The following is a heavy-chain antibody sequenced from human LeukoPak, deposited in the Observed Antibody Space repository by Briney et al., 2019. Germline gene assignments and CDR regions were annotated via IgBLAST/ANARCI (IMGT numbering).Heavy chain of an antibody. J-gene: IGHJ4*02. CDR1: GVTFLSYG. V-gene: IGHV3-30*02. Sequence: GGSPRLSCAASGVTFLSYGMHWVRQAPGKGLEGVAFIHYDGGNKYYADSVKGRFTISRDNSKNTLYLQMNSLRTEDTAVYYCAKTWEPKFGFDHWGQGTLVTVSS. CDR3: AKTWEPKFGFDH. D-gene: IGHD1-26*01. CDR2: IHYDGGNK.